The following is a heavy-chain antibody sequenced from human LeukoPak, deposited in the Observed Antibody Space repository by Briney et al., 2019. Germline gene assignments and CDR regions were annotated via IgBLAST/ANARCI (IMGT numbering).Heavy chain of an antibody. J-gene: IGHJ4*02. V-gene: IGHV4-59*01. CDR3: AREQWGLVDY. D-gene: IGHD1-26*01. CDR1: GGSISSYY. Sequence: SETLSLTCTVSGGSISSYYWNWIRQPPGKGLEWIGCVYSSGTTNYNPSLKSRLTISVDTSKKQFSLKLSSVTAADTAVYYCAREQWGLVDYWGQGILVTASS. CDR2: VYSSGTT.